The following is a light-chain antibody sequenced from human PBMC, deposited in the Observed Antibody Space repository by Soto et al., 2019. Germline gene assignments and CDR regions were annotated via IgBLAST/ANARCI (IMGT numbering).Light chain of an antibody. CDR1: ETIKSS. Sequence: DIQMTQSPSSLSASVGDRVTISCRANETIKSSLNWYQQKPGEAPKLLIYATSHLQTGVPARISGSGSETDSSLTISSLQFEDFATYYCQQSHSTVITFGQGTRL. J-gene: IGKJ5*01. CDR3: QQSHSTVIT. CDR2: ATS. V-gene: IGKV1-39*01.